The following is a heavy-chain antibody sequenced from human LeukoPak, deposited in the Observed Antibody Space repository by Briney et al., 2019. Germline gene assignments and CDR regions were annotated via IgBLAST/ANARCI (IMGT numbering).Heavy chain of an antibody. CDR1: GYTFNVYY. J-gene: IGHJ4*02. CDR2: IIPIFGTA. D-gene: IGHD3-22*01. CDR3: ARDFRYYDSSGYYDDY. Sequence: GASVKVSCKASGYTFNVYYIHWLRQAPGQGLEWMGGIIPIFGTANYAQKFQGRVTITADESTSTAYMELSSLRSEDTAVYYCARDFRYYDSSGYYDDYWGQGTLVTVSS. V-gene: IGHV1-69*13.